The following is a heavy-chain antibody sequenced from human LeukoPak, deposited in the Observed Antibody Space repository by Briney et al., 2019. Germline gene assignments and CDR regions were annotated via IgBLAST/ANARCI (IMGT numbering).Heavy chain of an antibody. Sequence: GGSLRLSCAASGFTFNNYIMNWVRQAPGKGLEWVSSISSSSDYVYYADSVKGRFTISRDNAKNSLYLQMNSLRAEDTAVYYCAELGITMIGGVWGKGTTVTISS. CDR3: AELGITMIGGV. CDR1: GFTFNNYI. CDR2: ISSSSDYV. J-gene: IGHJ6*04. V-gene: IGHV3-21*01. D-gene: IGHD3-10*02.